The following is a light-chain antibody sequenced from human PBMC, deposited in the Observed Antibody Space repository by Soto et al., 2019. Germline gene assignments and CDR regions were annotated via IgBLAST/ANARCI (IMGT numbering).Light chain of an antibody. CDR1: SSNIGSNH. V-gene: IGLV1-47*01. CDR3: SPRDDSLGGVV. CDR2: RSD. J-gene: IGLJ2*01. Sequence: QSVLTQPPSTSGTPGQRVTISCSGSSSNIGSNHVYWYQQFPGMAPKLLMYRSDQRPTGVPDRFSGSKSGTSASLAISGLGSDDEADYYFSPRDDSLGGVVFGGGTKVTVL.